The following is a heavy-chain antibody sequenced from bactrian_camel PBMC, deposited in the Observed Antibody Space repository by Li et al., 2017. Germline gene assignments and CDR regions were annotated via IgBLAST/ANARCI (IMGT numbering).Heavy chain of an antibody. CDR1: GYKYDFSRPC. Sequence: QVQLVESGGGSVQAGGSLTLRCAGSGYKYDFSRPCLAWFRQAPGKQREGVAAIGTDGAAVYADSVKGRFTIAYDNAKKTLYLQMNRLKPEDTAMYYCAKELYEFDNWGQGTQVTVS. CDR3: AKELYEFDN. V-gene: IGHV3S1*01. CDR2: IGTDGAA. J-gene: IGHJ4*01.